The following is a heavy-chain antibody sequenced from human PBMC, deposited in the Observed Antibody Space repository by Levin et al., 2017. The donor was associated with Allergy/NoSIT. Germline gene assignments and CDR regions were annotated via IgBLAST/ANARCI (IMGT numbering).Heavy chain of an antibody. CDR1: GGSISSYY. Sequence: SETLSLTCTVSGGSISSYYWSWIRQPPGKGLEWIGYIYYSGRTNYNPSLKSRVTISVDTSKNQFSLKLSSVTAADTAVYYCARVIRNLSNLYYYYGMDVWGQGTTVTVSS. V-gene: IGHV4-59*01. J-gene: IGHJ6*02. CDR3: ARVIRNLSNLYYYYGMDV. D-gene: IGHD4-11*01. CDR2: IYYSGRT.